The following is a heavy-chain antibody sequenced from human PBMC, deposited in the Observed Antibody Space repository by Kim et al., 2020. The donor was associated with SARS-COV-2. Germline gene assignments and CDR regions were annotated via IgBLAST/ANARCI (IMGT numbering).Heavy chain of an antibody. Sequence: ASVKVSCKASGYTFTSYGISWVRQAPGQGLEWMGWISAYNGNTNYAQKLQGRVTMTTDTSTSTAYMELRSLRSDDTAVYYCARDYFSAYYDIYYRFDPWGQGTLVTVSS. J-gene: IGHJ5*02. CDR1: GYTFTSYG. CDR2: ISAYNGNT. D-gene: IGHD3-9*01. CDR3: ARDYFSAYYDIYYRFDP. V-gene: IGHV1-18*01.